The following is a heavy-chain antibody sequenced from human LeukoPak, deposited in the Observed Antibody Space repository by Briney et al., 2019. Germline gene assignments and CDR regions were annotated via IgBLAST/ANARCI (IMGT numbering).Heavy chain of an antibody. V-gene: IGHV1-2*02. Sequence: ASVTVSCTASGYTFTGYYMHWGRQAPGQGLEWMGWINPNSGGTNYAQKFQGRVTMTRDTSISAAYMELSRLRSDDTAVYYCARAPGRGGTNWFDPWGQGTLVTVSS. CDR1: GYTFTGYY. D-gene: IGHD3-10*01. CDR2: INPNSGGT. CDR3: ARAPGRGGTNWFDP. J-gene: IGHJ5*02.